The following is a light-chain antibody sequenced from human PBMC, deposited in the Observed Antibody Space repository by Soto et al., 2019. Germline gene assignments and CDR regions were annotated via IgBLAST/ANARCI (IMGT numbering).Light chain of an antibody. CDR1: SSNIGSNY. Sequence: QSVLTQPPSASGTPGQRVTLSCSGSSSNIGSNYVYWYQQLPGTAPKLLIYTNTQRPSGVPDRFSGSKSGTSASLAISGLRSEDEADYYCAAWDDSLSGLVVFGGGTKLTVL. J-gene: IGLJ2*01. CDR2: TNT. V-gene: IGLV1-47*01. CDR3: AAWDDSLSGLVV.